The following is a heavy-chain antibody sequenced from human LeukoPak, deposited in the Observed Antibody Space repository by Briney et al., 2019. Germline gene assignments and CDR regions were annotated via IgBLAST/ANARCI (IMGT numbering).Heavy chain of an antibody. V-gene: IGHV3-30*02. J-gene: IGHJ4*02. CDR1: GFTLSSYG. CDR2: IRYDGSNK. CDR3: AKARGLYGDYFDY. Sequence: SGGSLRLSCAASGFTLSSYGMHWVRQAPGKGLEWVAFIRYDGSNKYYADSVKGRFTISRGNSKNTLYLQMNSLRAEDTAVYYCAKARGLYGDYFDYWGQGTLVTVSS. D-gene: IGHD4-17*01.